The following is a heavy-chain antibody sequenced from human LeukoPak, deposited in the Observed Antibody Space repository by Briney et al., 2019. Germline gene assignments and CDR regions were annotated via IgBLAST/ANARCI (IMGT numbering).Heavy chain of an antibody. CDR2: ITVDSKYK. V-gene: IGHV3-21*01. CDR1: GFTFGSYS. Sequence: GGSLRLSCAASGFTFGSYSMNWVRQAPGRGLEWVSSITVDSKYKYYADSVKGRFTISRDNAKVSLYLQMSSLRAEDTAVYYCARDHNWGSDYWGQGTLVTVSS. CDR3: ARDHNWGSDY. D-gene: IGHD7-27*01. J-gene: IGHJ4*02.